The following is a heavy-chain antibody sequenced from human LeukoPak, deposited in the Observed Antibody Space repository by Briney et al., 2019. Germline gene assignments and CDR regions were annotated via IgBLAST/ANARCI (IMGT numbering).Heavy chain of an antibody. J-gene: IGHJ5*02. CDR3: ARDGVVVPAALYNWFDP. CDR1: GFTFSSYS. D-gene: IGHD2-2*01. CDR2: ISSSSSYI. V-gene: IGHV3-21*01. Sequence: GGPLRLSCAASGFTFSSYSMNWVRQAPGKGLEWISSISSSSSYIYYADSVKGRFTISRDNAKNSLYLQMNSLRAEDTAVYYCARDGVVVPAALYNWFDPWGQGTLVTVSS.